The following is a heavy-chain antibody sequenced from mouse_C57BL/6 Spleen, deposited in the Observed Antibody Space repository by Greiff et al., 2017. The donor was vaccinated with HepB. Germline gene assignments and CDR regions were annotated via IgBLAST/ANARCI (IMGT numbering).Heavy chain of an antibody. V-gene: IGHV5-2*01. CDR3: ARLSIFYAMDY. J-gene: IGHJ4*01. CDR2: VNSDGGST. D-gene: IGHD2-10*02. Sequence: DVKLVESGGGLVQPGESLKLSCESNEYEFPSHDMSWVRKTPEKRLELVAAVNSDGGSTYYPDTMERRFIISRDNTKKTLYLQMSSLRSEDTALYYCARLSIFYAMDYWGQGTSVTVSS. CDR1: EYEFPSHD.